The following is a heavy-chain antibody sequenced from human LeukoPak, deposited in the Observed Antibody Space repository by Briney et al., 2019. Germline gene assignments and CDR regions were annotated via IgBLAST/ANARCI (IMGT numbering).Heavy chain of an antibody. J-gene: IGHJ4*02. V-gene: IGHV2-5*02. Sequence: GPTLVKPTQTLTLTCTFSGFSLSTSGVGVGWIRQPPGRALEWLALIYWDDDKRYSPSLKSRLTITKDTSKNQVVLTMTNMDPVDRATYYCAHRGYYDSSGYYSYYFVYWGQGTLVTVSS. CDR2: IYWDDDK. D-gene: IGHD3-22*01. CDR3: AHRGYYDSSGYYSYYFVY. CDR1: GFSLSTSGVG.